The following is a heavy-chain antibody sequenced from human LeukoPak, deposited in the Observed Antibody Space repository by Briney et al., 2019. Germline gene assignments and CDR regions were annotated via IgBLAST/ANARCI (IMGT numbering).Heavy chain of an antibody. V-gene: IGHV5-51*01. Sequence: GESLKISCKGSGYSFTSYWIGWVRQMPGKGLGWMGIIYPGDSDTRYSPSFQGQVTISADKSISTAYLQWSSLKASDTAMYYCARHFPYSSSWTFFDYWGQGTLVTVSS. CDR3: ARHFPYSSSWTFFDY. CDR1: GYSFTSYW. D-gene: IGHD6-13*01. CDR2: IYPGDSDT. J-gene: IGHJ4*02.